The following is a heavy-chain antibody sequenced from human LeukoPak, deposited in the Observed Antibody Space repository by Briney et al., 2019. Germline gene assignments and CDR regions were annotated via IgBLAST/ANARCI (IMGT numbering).Heavy chain of an antibody. J-gene: IGHJ4*02. CDR2: ISSDGNDK. Sequence: GGSLRLSCAASGVTFSSYGMHWVRQAPGKGLEWVALISSDGNDKLYGDSVKGRFTISRDDSRSTLYLQMNSLRAEDTAVYYCTTKVIRGNSGDDYDDWGQGTLVTVSS. V-gene: IGHV3-30*03. CDR3: TTKVIRGNSGDDYDD. D-gene: IGHD5-12*01. CDR1: GVTFSSYG.